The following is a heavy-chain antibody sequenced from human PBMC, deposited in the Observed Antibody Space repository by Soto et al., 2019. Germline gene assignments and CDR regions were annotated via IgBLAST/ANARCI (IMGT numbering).Heavy chain of an antibody. CDR2: VSYDGNNK. J-gene: IGHJ4*02. CDR3: ARVAGSGWYDYYFDN. CDR1: GFTFRTYG. Sequence: PGGSLRLSCAASGFTFRTYGMHWVRQAPGKGLEWVAVVSYDGNNKDYVDSVKGRFTISRDNSKNTLYLQMDSLRIEDTAVYYCARVAGSGWYDYYFDNWGQGTLVTVSS. V-gene: IGHV3-30*03. D-gene: IGHD6-19*01.